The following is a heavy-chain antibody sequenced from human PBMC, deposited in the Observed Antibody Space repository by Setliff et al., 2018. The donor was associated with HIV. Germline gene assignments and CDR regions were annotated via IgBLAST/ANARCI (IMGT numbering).Heavy chain of an antibody. V-gene: IGHV1-58*01. D-gene: IGHD3-10*01. Sequence: GASVKVSCKASEFTFTDSAVQWVRQTRGQRLEWIGWIVVGRGNTNYAQQFQGRVTITRDMSTSTAYMELSSLRSEDTAVYYCVADPSISMVRGLILGSTFDIWGQGTMVTVSS. CDR2: IVVGRGNT. CDR1: EFTFTDSA. CDR3: VADPSISMVRGLILGSTFDI. J-gene: IGHJ3*02.